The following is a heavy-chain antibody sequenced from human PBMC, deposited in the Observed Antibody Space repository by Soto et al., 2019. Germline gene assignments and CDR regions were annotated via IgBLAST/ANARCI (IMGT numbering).Heavy chain of an antibody. CDR2: IYWDDDK. D-gene: IGHD5-12*01. CDR1: GFSLSTSGVG. J-gene: IGHJ4*02. Sequence: QITLKESGPTLVKPTQTLTLTCTFSGFSLSTSGVGVGWIRQPPGKALEWLALIYWDDDKRYSPSLKSRPTXXXDTSKXXVVLTXTXXXXVDTATYYCXHVYGGYDNFDYWGQGTLVTVSS. V-gene: IGHV2-5*02. CDR3: XHVYGGYDNFDY.